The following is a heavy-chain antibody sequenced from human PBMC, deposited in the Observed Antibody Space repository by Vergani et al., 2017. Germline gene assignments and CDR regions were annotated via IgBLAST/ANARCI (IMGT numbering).Heavy chain of an antibody. D-gene: IGHD3-3*01. V-gene: IGHV3-30*18. Sequence: VQLVESGGGLVKRGGSLRLSCAASGFTFSSYSMNWVRQAPGKGLEWIAVVSNHGNITYYADSVKGRFTLSRDNYKNMVYLQMSSLRADDTAVYFCTKEPTGPGFGGSFFDYWGRGTLVTVSS. J-gene: IGHJ4*02. CDR2: VSNHGNIT. CDR1: GFTFSSYS. CDR3: TKEPTGPGFGGSFFDY.